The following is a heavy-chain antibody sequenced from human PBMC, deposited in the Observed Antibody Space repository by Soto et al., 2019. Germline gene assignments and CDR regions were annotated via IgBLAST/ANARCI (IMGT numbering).Heavy chain of an antibody. CDR2: INPGYPAGRST. V-gene: IGHV1-46*01. CDR1: GYTITTFF. Sequence: ASVKVSCNACGYTITTFFMHGVRQAPGQGLEWMGVINPGYPAGRSTTYAQKFQGRVTMTTDTSTSTVYMELSRLRSDDTAVYYCAREAIVAGATTGMDVWGQGTTVTVSS. D-gene: IGHD1-26*01. CDR3: AREAIVAGATTGMDV. J-gene: IGHJ6*02.